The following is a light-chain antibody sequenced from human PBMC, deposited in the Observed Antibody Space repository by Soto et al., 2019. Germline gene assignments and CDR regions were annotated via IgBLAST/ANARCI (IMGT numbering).Light chain of an antibody. J-gene: IGKJ2*01. CDR2: GAS. CDR3: QQYNNWPYS. Sequence: EILMTQSPVTLSVSPGERATLSCRASQSVSSDLVWYQRKPGQAPRVLIYGASTRATDVPPRFSGSGSGTDFTLTISSLQSEDFAVYYCQQYNNWPYSFGQGTKLEIK. CDR1: QSVSSD. V-gene: IGKV3-15*01.